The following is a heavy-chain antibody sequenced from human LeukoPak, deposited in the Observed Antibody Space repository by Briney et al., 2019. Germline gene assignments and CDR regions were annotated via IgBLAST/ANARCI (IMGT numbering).Heavy chain of an antibody. CDR3: ARHVPGVVVVPASNYYYYYYMDV. J-gene: IGHJ6*03. D-gene: IGHD2-2*01. Sequence: GESLKISCKGSGYSFTSYWIGWVRQMPGKGLEWMGIIYPGDSDTRYSPSFQGQVSISADKSISTAYLQWSSLKASDTAMYYCARHVPGVVVVPASNYYYYYYMDVWGKGTTVTVSS. CDR1: GYSFTSYW. V-gene: IGHV5-51*01. CDR2: IYPGDSDT.